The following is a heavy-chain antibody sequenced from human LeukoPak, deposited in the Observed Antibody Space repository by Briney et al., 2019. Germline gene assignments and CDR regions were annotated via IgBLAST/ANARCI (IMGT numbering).Heavy chain of an antibody. CDR3: ATYYFWSGKSSGLFDY. J-gene: IGHJ4*02. D-gene: IGHD3-3*01. CDR1: GYRFTSYW. Sequence: GASLKISCKGSGYRFTSYWFGWVRQMPGKGLEGMGIIYPGGSDTSYSPSFQSQVTFSADKSINPAYLQLSSLTAADTAMYYCATYYFWSGKSSGLFDYWGQGTLVTVSS. CDR2: IYPGGSDT. V-gene: IGHV5-51*01.